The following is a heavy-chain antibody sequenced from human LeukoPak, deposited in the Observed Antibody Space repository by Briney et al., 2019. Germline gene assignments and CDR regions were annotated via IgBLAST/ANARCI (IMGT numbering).Heavy chain of an antibody. CDR1: GGTFSSYA. J-gene: IGHJ5*02. V-gene: IGHV1-69*05. CDR3: ARGRMGNCSSTSCYWRGSSWFDP. CDR2: IIPIFGTA. Sequence: SVKVSCKASGGTFSSYAISWVRQAPGQGLEWMGGIIPIFGTANYARKFQGRVTITTDESTSTAYMELSSLRSEDTAVYYCARGRMGNCSSTSCYWRGSSWFDPWGQGTLVTVSS. D-gene: IGHD2-2*01.